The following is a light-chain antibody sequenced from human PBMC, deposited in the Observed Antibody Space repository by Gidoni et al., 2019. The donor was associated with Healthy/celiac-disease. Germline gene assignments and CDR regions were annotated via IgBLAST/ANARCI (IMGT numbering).Light chain of an antibody. CDR1: NIGSKN. CDR3: QVWDSSTAV. J-gene: IGLJ2*01. V-gene: IGLV3-9*01. Sequence: ELTQPLSVAGALGQTARSTCGGNNIGSKNLHWYQQKPGQAPVLVIYRDSNRPSGIPERFSGSNSGNTATLTIRRAQAGDEADYYCQVWDSSTAVFGGGTKLTVL. CDR2: RDS.